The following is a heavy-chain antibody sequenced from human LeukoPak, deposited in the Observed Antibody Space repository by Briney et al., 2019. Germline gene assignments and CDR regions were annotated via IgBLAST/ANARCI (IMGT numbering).Heavy chain of an antibody. V-gene: IGHV4-34*01. Sequence: SETLSLTCAVYGGSFSGYYWSWIRQPPGRGLGWIGEINHSGSTNYNPSLKSRVTISVDTSKNQFSLKLSSVTAADTAVYYCARGQGGSGWFPLRNWGQGTLVTVSS. CDR2: INHSGST. CDR1: GGSFSGYY. D-gene: IGHD6-19*01. CDR3: ARGQGGSGWFPLRN. J-gene: IGHJ4*02.